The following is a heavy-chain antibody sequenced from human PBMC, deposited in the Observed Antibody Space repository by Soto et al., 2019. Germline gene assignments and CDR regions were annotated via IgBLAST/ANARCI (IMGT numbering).Heavy chain of an antibody. CDR2: ISGSGGST. CDR1: GFTFSSYA. D-gene: IGHD1-26*01. Sequence: GGSLRLSCAASGFTFSSYAMSWVRQAPGKGLEWVSAISGSGGSTYYADSVKGRFTISRDNSKNTLYLQMNSLRAEDTAVYYCAIVGQVIVGGFDYWGQGTLVTVSS. CDR3: AIVGQVIVGGFDY. J-gene: IGHJ4*02. V-gene: IGHV3-23*01.